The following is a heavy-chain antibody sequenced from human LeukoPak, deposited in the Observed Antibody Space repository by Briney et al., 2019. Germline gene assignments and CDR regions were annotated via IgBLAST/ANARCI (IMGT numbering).Heavy chain of an antibody. CDR2: IYYSGST. V-gene: IGHV4-59*01. Sequence: PSETLSLTCTVSGGSISSYYWSWIRQPPGKGLEWIGYIYYSGSTNYNPSLKSRVTISVDTSKNQFSLKLSSVTAADTAVYYCARVGDLAVSGNNWFDPWGQGTLVTVSS. J-gene: IGHJ5*02. D-gene: IGHD6-19*01. CDR3: ARVGDLAVSGNNWFDP. CDR1: GGSISSYY.